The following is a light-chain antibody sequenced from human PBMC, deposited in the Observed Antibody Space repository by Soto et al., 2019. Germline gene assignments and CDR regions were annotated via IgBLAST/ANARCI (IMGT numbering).Light chain of an antibody. CDR2: YDD. J-gene: IGLJ2*01. CDR3: AAWDDSLSGVL. Sequence: QSVLTQPPSVSGAPRQRVTISCSGSSSNIGNNAVNWYQQLPGKAPKLLIYYDDLLPSGVSDRFSGSKSGTSASLAISGLQSEDEADYYCAAWDDSLSGVLFGGGTKLTVL. CDR1: SSNIGNNA. V-gene: IGLV1-36*01.